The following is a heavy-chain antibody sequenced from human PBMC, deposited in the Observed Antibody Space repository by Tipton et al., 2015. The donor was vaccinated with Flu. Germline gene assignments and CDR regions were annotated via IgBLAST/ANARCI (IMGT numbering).Heavy chain of an antibody. CDR1: GGSFRGYY. J-gene: IGHJ5*02. V-gene: IGHV4-34*01. CDR2: INHSGST. Sequence: TLSLTCAVYGGSFRGYYWSWIRQPPGKGLEWIGEINHSGSTNYNPSLKSRVTISVDTSKNQFSLKLSSVTAADTAVYYCARGPESIVGATGGWFDPWGQGTLFTVSS. CDR3: ARGPESIVGATGGWFDP. D-gene: IGHD1-26*01.